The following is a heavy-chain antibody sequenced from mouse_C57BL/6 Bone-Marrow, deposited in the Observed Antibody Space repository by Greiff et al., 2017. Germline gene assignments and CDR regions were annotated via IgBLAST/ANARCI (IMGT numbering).Heavy chain of an antibody. CDR3: ASLYYGSSFDY. J-gene: IGHJ2*01. Sequence: EVKVVESGGGLVQPGGSLSLSCAASGFTFTDYYMSWVRQPPGQALEWLGFIRNKANGYTTEYSASVKGRFTISRDNSQSILYLQMNALRAEDSATYCCASLYYGSSFDYWGQGTTLTVSS. CDR2: IRNKANGYTT. CDR1: GFTFTDYY. V-gene: IGHV7-3*01. D-gene: IGHD1-1*01.